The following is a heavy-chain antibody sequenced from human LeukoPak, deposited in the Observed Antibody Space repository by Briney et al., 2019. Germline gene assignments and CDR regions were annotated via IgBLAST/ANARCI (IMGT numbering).Heavy chain of an antibody. D-gene: IGHD2-15*01. CDR3: GRGHRFCSRGNCNSPVDY. V-gene: IGHV3-23*01. CDR2: IGGGDVEI. J-gene: IGHJ4*02. Sequence: PGGSLRLSCAASGFTFSSYAMSWVRQAPGKGLEWVSTIGGGDVEIHYADSVKGRFTISRDNSKNTLYLQMNSLRAEDTAVYYCGRGHRFCSRGNCNSPVDYWGQGTLVTVSS. CDR1: GFTFSSYA.